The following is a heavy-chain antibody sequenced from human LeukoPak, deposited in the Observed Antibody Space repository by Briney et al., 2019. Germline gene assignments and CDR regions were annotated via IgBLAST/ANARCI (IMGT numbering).Heavy chain of an antibody. V-gene: IGHV4-34*01. J-gene: IGHJ5*02. CDR2: INHSGST. CDR1: GGSFSGYY. Sequence: SETLSLTCAVYGGSFSGYYWSWIRQPPGKGLEWIGEINHSGSTNYNPSLKSRVTISVDTSKNQFSLKLSSVTAADTAVYYCAREDSSGYYYRWFDPWGQGTLVTVSP. CDR3: AREDSSGYYYRWFDP. D-gene: IGHD3-22*01.